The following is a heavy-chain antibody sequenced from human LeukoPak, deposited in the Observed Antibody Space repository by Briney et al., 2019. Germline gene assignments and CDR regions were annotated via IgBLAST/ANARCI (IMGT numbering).Heavy chain of an antibody. CDR2: MSSDNGNT. V-gene: IGHV1-18*01. Sequence: ASVKVSCKTSGHSINTFGITWVRQAPGQGLEWIGWMSSDNGNTNHADKFQGRVTITRDTSRTTAYMELRSLRSDDTAVYFCANVAKGRYFFYYMDVWGAGTTVTVSS. CDR3: ANVAKGRYFFYYMDV. D-gene: IGHD5-12*01. J-gene: IGHJ6*03. CDR1: GHSINTFG.